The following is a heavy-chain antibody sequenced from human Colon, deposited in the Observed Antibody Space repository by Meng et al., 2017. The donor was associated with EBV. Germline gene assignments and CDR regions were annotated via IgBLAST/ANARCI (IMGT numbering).Heavy chain of an antibody. J-gene: IGHJ5*02. CDR2: IYYSGST. Sequence: LREWGSGLVKPSETLSPPLTVSGGPISSRSYYWGWIRQPPGKGLECIGSIYYSGSTYYNPSLKSRVTISVDTSKNQFSLKLSSVTAADTTVYYCARRCDDIVVVPATITGNWFDPWGQGTLVTVSS. CDR3: ARRCDDIVVVPATITGNWFDP. D-gene: IGHD2-2*01. V-gene: IGHV4-39*01. CDR1: GGPISSRSYY.